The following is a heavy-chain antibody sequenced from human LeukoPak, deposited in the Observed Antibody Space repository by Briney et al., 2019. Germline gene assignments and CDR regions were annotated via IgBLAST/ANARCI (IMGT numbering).Heavy chain of an antibody. CDR3: ASLGIGYCSSTSCPLYYYYYMDV. CDR2: IYHSGST. CDR1: GGSISSGGYY. D-gene: IGHD2-2*01. J-gene: IGHJ6*03. V-gene: IGHV4-30-2*01. Sequence: SQTLSLTCTVSGGSISSGGYYWSWIRQPPGKGLEWIGYIYHSGSTYYNPSLKSRVTISVDRSKNQFSLKLSSVTAADTAVYYCASLGIGYCSSTSCPLYYYYYMDVWGKGTTVTVSS.